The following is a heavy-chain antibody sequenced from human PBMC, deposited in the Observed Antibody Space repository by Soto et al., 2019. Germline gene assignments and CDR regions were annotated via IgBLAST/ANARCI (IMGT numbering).Heavy chain of an antibody. J-gene: IGHJ4*02. V-gene: IGHV1-18*01. Sequence: QVQLVQSGAEVKKPGASVKVSCKASGYTFTSYGISWVGQAPGQGREWMGWISAYNGNTNYAQKHQGRVTMTTDTSTSTAYMELRSLSSNDTAVYYCAPTTTHTGDPYECDYWGQGTLVTVSS. CDR2: ISAYNGNT. CDR3: APTTTHTGDPYECDY. D-gene: IGHD7-27*01. CDR1: GYTFTSYG.